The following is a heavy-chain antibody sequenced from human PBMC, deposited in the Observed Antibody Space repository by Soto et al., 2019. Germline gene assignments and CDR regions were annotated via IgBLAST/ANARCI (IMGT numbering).Heavy chain of an antibody. CDR2: IYYSGST. V-gene: IGHV4-31*03. Sequence: SETLSLTCTVSGGSISSGGYYWSWIRQHPGKGLEWIGYIYYSGSTYYNPSLKSRVTISVDTSKNQFSLKLSSVTAADTAVYYRARVVPPSRGGWFDPWGQGTLLTVSS. D-gene: IGHD1-26*01. CDR1: GGSISSGGYY. J-gene: IGHJ5*02. CDR3: ARVVPPSRGGWFDP.